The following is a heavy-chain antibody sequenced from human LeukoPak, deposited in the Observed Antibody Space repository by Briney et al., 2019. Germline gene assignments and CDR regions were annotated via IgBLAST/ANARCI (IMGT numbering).Heavy chain of an antibody. V-gene: IGHV1-46*01. CDR3: ARDLFRAAGSNYYGMDV. Sequence: ASVKVSCKASGYTXTSYYMHWVRQAPGQGLEWMGIINPSGGTTSYAQKFQGRVTLTRDTSTSTVYMEMRSLRSEDTAVYYCARDLFRAAGSNYYGMDVWGQGTTVTVSS. J-gene: IGHJ6*02. CDR2: INPSGGTT. CDR1: GYTXTSYY. D-gene: IGHD2-21*01.